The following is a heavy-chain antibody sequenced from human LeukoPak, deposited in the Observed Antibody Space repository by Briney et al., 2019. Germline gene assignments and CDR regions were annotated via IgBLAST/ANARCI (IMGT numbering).Heavy chain of an antibody. CDR2: INPNSGGT. V-gene: IGHV1-2*02. D-gene: IGHD6-19*01. CDR3: ARDFEAVAASGGY. J-gene: IGHJ4*02. Sequence: GASVKVSCKASGYTFTGYYMHWVRQAPGQGLEWMGWINPNSGGTNYAQKLQGRVTMTTDTSTSTAYMELRSLRSDDTAVYYCARDFEAVAASGGYWGQGTLVTVSS. CDR1: GYTFTGYY.